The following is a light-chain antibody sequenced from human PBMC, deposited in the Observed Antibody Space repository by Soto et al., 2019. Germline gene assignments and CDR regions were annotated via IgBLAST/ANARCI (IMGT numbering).Light chain of an antibody. Sequence: VLRHPPGTLSLSPGERATLSYGASQSVTGNYLAWYQQKPGQAPRLLIYDASNRATDMPGRFRGYRSGTDFTLTISSLEPEDFAVYYCQHHSNGPPITFGQGTRLEIK. CDR2: DAS. V-gene: IGKV3-11*01. CDR1: QSVTGNY. CDR3: QHHSNGPPIT. J-gene: IGKJ5*01.